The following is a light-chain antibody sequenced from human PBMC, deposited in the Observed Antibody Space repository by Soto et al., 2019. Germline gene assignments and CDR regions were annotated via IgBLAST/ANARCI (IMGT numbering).Light chain of an antibody. V-gene: IGLV3-21*02. Sequence: SYELTQPPSVSVARGQTAGITSGGKNIGDKSVHWYQQKPGQAPVLVVYDDSARPSGIPERFSGSNSGNTATLTISRVEAGDEADYYCQVWGGSSEVIFGGGTKLTVL. J-gene: IGLJ2*01. CDR1: NIGDKS. CDR2: DDS. CDR3: QVWGGSSEVI.